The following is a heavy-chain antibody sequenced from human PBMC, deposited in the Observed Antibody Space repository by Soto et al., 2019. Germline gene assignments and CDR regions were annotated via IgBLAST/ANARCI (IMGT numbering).Heavy chain of an antibody. CDR2: INHSGST. CDR1: GGSFSGYY. D-gene: IGHD2-15*01. V-gene: IGHV4-34*01. J-gene: IGHJ4*02. Sequence: NPSETLSLTCAVYGGSFSGYYWSWIRQPPGKGLEWIGEINHSGSTNYNPSLKSRVTISVDTSKNQFSLKLSSVTAADTAVYYCASYCSGGSCYPPYYFDYWGQGTLVTVSS. CDR3: ASYCSGGSCYPPYYFDY.